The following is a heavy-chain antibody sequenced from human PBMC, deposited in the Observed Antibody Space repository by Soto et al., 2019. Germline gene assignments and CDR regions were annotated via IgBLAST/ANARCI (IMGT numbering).Heavy chain of an antibody. V-gene: IGHV3-23*01. J-gene: IGHJ4*02. CDR3: ARDAGPLNY. D-gene: IGHD3-10*01. CDR1: GFTFITYR. Sequence: EVQLLESGGGLVQPGGSLRLSCAASGFTFITYRMTWVRQAPGKGLEYVSSITGSGAGTYYAESVKGRFTISRDNSNNTLYLQMNSLRAEDTAIYYCARDAGPLNYWGQGTLVTVSS. CDR2: ITGSGAGT.